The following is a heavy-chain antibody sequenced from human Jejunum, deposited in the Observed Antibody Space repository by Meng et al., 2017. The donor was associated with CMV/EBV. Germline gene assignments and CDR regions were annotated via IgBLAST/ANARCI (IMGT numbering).Heavy chain of an antibody. J-gene: IGHJ6*02. V-gene: IGHV3-21*06. CDR2: ISSSSGYR. D-gene: IGHD3-3*01. CDR3: ARDRRDDFWSGYYMETYYDYGMDV. Sequence: RWVRQAPGKGLEWVASISSSSGYRFYADSVKGRFTISRDTAKNSVYLKMSSLRAEDTAVYYCARDRRDDFWSGYYMETYYDYGMDVWGQGTLVTVSS.